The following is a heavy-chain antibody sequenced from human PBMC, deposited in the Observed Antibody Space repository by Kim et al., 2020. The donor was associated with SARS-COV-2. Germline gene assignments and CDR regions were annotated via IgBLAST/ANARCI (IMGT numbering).Heavy chain of an antibody. D-gene: IGHD3-3*01. CDR3: AREWLLWSGCSNSQNDYYYDYGLDV. V-gene: IGHV4-59*13. J-gene: IGHJ6*02. Sequence: SETLSLTCTVSGGSISDYYWRWIRQPPGKGLEWIADIYYSGSIDYNPSLKSRVTVLIDNSKNQFTLNLTSVTAVDTAVYYCAREWLLWSGCSNSQNDYYYDYGLDVRGQATMVTLS. CDR2: IYYSGSI. CDR1: GGSISDYY.